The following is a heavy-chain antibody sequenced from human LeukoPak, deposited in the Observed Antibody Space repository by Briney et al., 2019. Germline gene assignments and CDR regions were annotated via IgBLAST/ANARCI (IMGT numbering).Heavy chain of an antibody. Sequence: GGSLRLSCAASGFTFSSYSMNWVRQAPGKGLEWVSYISSSSSTIYYADSVKGRFTISRDNAKNSLYLQMNSLRAEDTVVYYCARDSSSSSWLLDYYYYYYMDVWGKGTTVTVSS. J-gene: IGHJ6*03. CDR3: ARDSSSSSWLLDYYYYYYMDV. CDR2: ISSSSSTI. CDR1: GFTFSSYS. D-gene: IGHD6-13*01. V-gene: IGHV3-48*01.